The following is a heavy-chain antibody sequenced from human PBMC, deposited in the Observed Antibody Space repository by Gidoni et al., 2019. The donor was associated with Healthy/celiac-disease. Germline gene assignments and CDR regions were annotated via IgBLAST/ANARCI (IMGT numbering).Heavy chain of an antibody. CDR1: GYTFTSYD. CDR3: ARGLAARRYYYGMDV. D-gene: IGHD6-6*01. V-gene: IGHV1-8*01. Sequence: KKPGASVKVSCKASGYTFTSYDINWVRQATGQGLEWMGWMNPNSGNTGYAQKFQGRVTMTRNTSISTAYMELSSLRSEDTAVYYCARGLAARRYYYGMDVWGQGTTVTVSS. J-gene: IGHJ6*02. CDR2: MNPNSGNT.